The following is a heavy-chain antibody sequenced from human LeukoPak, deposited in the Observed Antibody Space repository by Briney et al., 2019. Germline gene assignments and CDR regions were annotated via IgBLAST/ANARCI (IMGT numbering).Heavy chain of an antibody. CDR3: ARRGGDSSGYYYVFDNWFDP. Sequence: SETLSLTCTVSGGSISSYYWSWIRQPPGKGLEWIGYIYYNGSTNYNPSLKSRVTISVDTSKNQFSLKLSSVTAADTAVYYCARRGGDSSGYYYVFDNWFDPWGQGTLVTVSS. V-gene: IGHV4-59*01. D-gene: IGHD3-22*01. CDR1: GGSISSYY. J-gene: IGHJ5*02. CDR2: IYYNGST.